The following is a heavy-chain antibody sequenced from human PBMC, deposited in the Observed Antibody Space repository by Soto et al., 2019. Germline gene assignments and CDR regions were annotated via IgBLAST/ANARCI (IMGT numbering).Heavy chain of an antibody. J-gene: IGHJ6*02. V-gene: IGHV3-30*18. CDR1: GFTFSSYG. D-gene: IGHD3-22*01. Sequence: GGSLRLSCAASGFTFSSYGMHWVRQAPGKGLEWVAVISYDGSNKYYADSVKGRFTISRDNSKNTLYLQMNSLRAEDTAVYYCAKPYYYDSSGYVDYYYYGMDVWGQGTTVTVSS. CDR2: ISYDGSNK. CDR3: AKPYYYDSSGYVDYYYYGMDV.